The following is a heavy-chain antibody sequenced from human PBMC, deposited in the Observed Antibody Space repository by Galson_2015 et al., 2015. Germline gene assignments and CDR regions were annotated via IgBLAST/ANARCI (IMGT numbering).Heavy chain of an antibody. D-gene: IGHD3-16*02. CDR2: IYPGDSDT. J-gene: IGHJ4*02. Sequence: QSGAEVKKPGESLKISCKGSGYSFTSYWIGWVRQMPGKGLEWMGIIYPGDSDTRYSPSFQGQVTISADKSISTAYLQWSSLKASDTAMYYCARGGEKINYDYVWGSYRPHFDYWGQGTLVTVSS. V-gene: IGHV5-51*03. CDR1: GYSFTSYW. CDR3: ARGGEKINYDYVWGSYRPHFDY.